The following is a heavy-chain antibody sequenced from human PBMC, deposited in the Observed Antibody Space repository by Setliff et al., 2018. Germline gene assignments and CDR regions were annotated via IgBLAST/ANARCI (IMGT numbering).Heavy chain of an antibody. Sequence: SVKVSCKASGGTFSTYAISWVRQAPGQGLEWMGGIISMFGTTNYAQKFQGRVTITTDASITTVYMELSRLTSDDTAVYYCVRQDILTSYYMFDYWGQGTLVTVSS. CDR2: IISMFGTT. D-gene: IGHD3-9*01. CDR3: VRQDILTSYYMFDY. J-gene: IGHJ4*02. V-gene: IGHV1-69*05. CDR1: GGTFSTYA.